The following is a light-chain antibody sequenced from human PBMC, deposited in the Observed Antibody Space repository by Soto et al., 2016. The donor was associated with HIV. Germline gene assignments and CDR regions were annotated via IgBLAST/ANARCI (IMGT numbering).Light chain of an antibody. CDR1: ALPKQY. J-gene: IGLJ3*02. Sequence: SYELTQPPSVSVSPGQTARITCSGGALPKQYSYWYQQKPGQAPLLVIYKYSERPPGIPERFSGSNSGTTVTLTISGVQAEDEADYYCQSTDSSDSWVFGGGTKLTVL. CDR2: KYS. CDR3: QSTDSSDSWV. V-gene: IGLV3-25*03.